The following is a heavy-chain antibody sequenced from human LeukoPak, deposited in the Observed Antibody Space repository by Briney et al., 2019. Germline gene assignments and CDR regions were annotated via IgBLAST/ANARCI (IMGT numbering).Heavy chain of an antibody. CDR2: IYESGST. J-gene: IGHJ4*02. V-gene: IGHV4-59*01. D-gene: IGHD3-22*01. CDR1: GGSISNYY. CDR3: ARDCYDSSGCFDY. Sequence: PSETLSLTCTVSGGSISNYYWSWIRQPPGKGLEWIRYIYESGSTNYNPSLKSRVTMSLDTSKNQFSLKLSSVTAADTAVYYCARDCYDSSGCFDYWGQGTLVTVSS.